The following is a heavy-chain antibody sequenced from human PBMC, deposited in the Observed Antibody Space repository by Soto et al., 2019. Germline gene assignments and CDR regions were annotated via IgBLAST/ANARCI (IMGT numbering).Heavy chain of an antibody. D-gene: IGHD2-15*01. J-gene: IGHJ4*02. V-gene: IGHV1-18*01. Sequence: QVQLVQSGAEVKKPGASVKVSCKASDYAFTSYTITWVRQAPGQGLEWMGWISPYNGNTDYAQKLQGRVTMTTDTSTSTAYMELRSLRSDDTAVYYCAGAPVVVIAAAYFDSWGQGTLVTVSS. CDR2: ISPYNGNT. CDR3: AGAPVVVIAAAYFDS. CDR1: DYAFTSYT.